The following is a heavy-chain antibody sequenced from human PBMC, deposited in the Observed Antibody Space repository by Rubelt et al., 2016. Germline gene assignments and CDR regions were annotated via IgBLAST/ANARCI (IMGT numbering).Heavy chain of an antibody. V-gene: IGHV4-39*01. J-gene: IGHJ5*02. D-gene: IGHD3-10*01. Sequence: QLQLQESGPGLVKPSETLSLTCTVSGGSITSSSYYWGWIRQPPGKGLEWIGSIYYSGSTYYNPSLNRRVTISVDTSKNQFALKLSSGTAADTAGYYWARNGSPENNWFDPWGQGTLVTVSS. CDR3: ARNGSPENNWFDP. CDR1: GGSITSSSYY. CDR2: IYYSGST.